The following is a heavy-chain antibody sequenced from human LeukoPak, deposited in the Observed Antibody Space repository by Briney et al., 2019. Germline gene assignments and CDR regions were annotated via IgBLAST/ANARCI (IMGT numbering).Heavy chain of an antibody. CDR2: INGDATSI. V-gene: IGHV3-74*01. Sequence: GGSLRLSCAGSGFSVTDFWMHWVRQAPGRGLVWVSRINGDATSIRYAESVKGRFTISRDSAKNTLYLDMKSLRAEDTAVYYYVSESGSHRNDFWGHNYEALDNFDYWRQGSMLSVSS. J-gene: IGHJ4*02. D-gene: IGHD1-26*01. CDR1: GFSVTDFW. CDR3: VSESGSHRNDFWGHNYEALDNFDY.